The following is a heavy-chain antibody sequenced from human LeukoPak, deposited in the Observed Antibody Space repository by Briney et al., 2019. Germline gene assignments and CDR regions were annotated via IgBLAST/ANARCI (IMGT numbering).Heavy chain of an antibody. CDR1: GFRFTSDA. CDR3: AKGGGSSGRSYYFDY. J-gene: IGHJ4*02. CDR2: ISNDGNNK. V-gene: IGHV3-30*18. Sequence: SLRPSCAPSGFRFTSDAIRCVRPAPDKGLGWVAAISNDGNNKFYADSVKCRFTISRDNPKNTMNLQMHSLRAEDTAVYYCAKGGGSSGRSYYFDYWGQGTLVTVSS. D-gene: IGHD6-19*01.